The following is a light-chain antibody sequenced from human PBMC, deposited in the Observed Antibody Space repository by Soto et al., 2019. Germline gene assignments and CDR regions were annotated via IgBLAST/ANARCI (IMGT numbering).Light chain of an antibody. CDR3: QQYGRSPWT. Sequence: EIVLTQSPGTLSLSPGERATLSCRASQSLSGNYLAWYQQKPGQPPRLLIYGASSRATGIPDRFSGSGSGTDFTLTISRLEPEDFAVYYCQQYGRSPWTLGQGTKVDIK. CDR2: GAS. J-gene: IGKJ1*01. V-gene: IGKV3-20*01. CDR1: QSLSGNY.